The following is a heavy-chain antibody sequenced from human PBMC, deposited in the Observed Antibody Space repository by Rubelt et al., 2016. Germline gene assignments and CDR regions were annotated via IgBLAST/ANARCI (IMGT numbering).Heavy chain of an antibody. V-gene: IGHV3-30*18. Sequence: GKGLEWVAVMSYDGGNQYYGDSVKGRFTISRDNSKNTLYLQMNSLRAEDTALYYCAKDIATSSHYALDVWGQGTTVTVSS. J-gene: IGHJ6*02. CDR3: AKDIATSSHYALDV. D-gene: IGHD6-6*01. CDR2: MSYDGGNQ.